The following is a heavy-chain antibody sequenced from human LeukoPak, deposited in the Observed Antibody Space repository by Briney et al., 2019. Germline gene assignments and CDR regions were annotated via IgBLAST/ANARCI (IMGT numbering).Heavy chain of an antibody. CDR2: INPSGGST. CDR1: GYTFTSYC. V-gene: IGHV1-46*01. J-gene: IGHJ4*02. CDR3: ARGGXLGXAXXGTCLDY. Sequence: ASVKVSCKASGYTFTSYCMHWVRQAPGQGLEWMGIINPSGGSTSYAQKFQGRVTMTRDTSTSTVYMELSSLRSEDTAVYYCARGGXLGXAXXGTCLDYWGQGTLVTVSS. D-gene: IGHD6-13*01.